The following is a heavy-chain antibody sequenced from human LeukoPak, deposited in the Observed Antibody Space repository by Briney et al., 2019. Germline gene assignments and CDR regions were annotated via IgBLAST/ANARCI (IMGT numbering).Heavy chain of an antibody. J-gene: IGHJ4*02. CDR2: IIPIFGTA. D-gene: IGHD3-10*01. V-gene: IGHV1-69*05. CDR1: GGTFSSYA. Sequence: SVKVSCKASGGTFSSYAISWVRQAPGQGLEWMGGIIPIFGTANYAQKFQGRVTITRDTSASTVYMELNSLTSEDTAVYYCAKGYNYGSWRVDYWGQGTLVTVSS. CDR3: AKGYNYGSWRVDY.